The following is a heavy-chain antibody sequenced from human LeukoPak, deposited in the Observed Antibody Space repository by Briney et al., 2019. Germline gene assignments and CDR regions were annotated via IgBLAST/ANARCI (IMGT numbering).Heavy chain of an antibody. Sequence: SVTVSCKASGGTFSSYAISWVRQAPGQGLEWMGRIIPILGIANYAQKFQGRVTITADKSTSTAYMELSSLRSEDTAVYYCARGDNYYGSGSYPSNWGQGTLVTVSS. CDR1: GGTFSSYA. J-gene: IGHJ4*02. CDR3: ARGDNYYGSGSYPSN. V-gene: IGHV1-69*04. CDR2: IIPILGIA. D-gene: IGHD3-10*01.